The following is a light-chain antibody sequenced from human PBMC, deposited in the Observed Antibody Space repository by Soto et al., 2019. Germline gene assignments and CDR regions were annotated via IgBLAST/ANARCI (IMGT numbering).Light chain of an antibody. Sequence: EIVLTQSPGTLSLSPGEGATLSCRASQSITTNSLAWYQQKPGQAPRLLIYGASNRATGVPDRVSASGSGTDFTLSFSRLEPDDFAMYYCQQYVTSPYTFGQGTKLAIK. CDR3: QQYVTSPYT. CDR1: QSITTNS. J-gene: IGKJ2*01. CDR2: GAS. V-gene: IGKV3-20*01.